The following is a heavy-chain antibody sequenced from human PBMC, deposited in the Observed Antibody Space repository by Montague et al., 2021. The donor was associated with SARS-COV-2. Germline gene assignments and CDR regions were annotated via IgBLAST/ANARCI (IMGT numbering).Heavy chain of an antibody. V-gene: IGHV4-59*01. CDR2: IYYSGST. CDR1: GGSISSYY. Sequence: SETLSLTCTVSGGSISSYYWSWIRQPPGKGLEWIGYIYYSGSTNYNPSLKSRVTISVDTSKNQFSLKLSSVTAADTAVYYCARESSYSRCSSTSCYTLVWFDPWGQGTLVTVSS. J-gene: IGHJ5*02. CDR3: ARESSYSRCSSTSCYTLVWFDP. D-gene: IGHD2-2*02.